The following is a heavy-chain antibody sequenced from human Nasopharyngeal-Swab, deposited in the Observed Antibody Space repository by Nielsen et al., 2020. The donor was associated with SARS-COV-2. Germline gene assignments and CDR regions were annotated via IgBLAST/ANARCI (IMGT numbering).Heavy chain of an antibody. J-gene: IGHJ6*02. V-gene: IGHV1-2*06. CDR1: GYTFTGYY. Sequence: ASVQVSCKASGYTFTGYYMHWVRQAPGQGLEWMGRINPNSGGTNYAQKFQGRVTMTRDTSISTAYMELSRLRSDDTAVYYCARDGTRYNWNDYYYYGMDVWGQGTTVTVSS. CDR2: INPNSGGT. CDR3: ARDGTRYNWNDYYYYGMDV. D-gene: IGHD1-1*01.